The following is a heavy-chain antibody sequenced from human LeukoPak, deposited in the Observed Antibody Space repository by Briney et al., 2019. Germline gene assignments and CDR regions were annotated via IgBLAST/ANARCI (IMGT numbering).Heavy chain of an antibody. D-gene: IGHD2-15*01. Sequence: GEPLNISGKGSGYSFTSYWIGWVRQMPGKGLDWMGIIYPGDSNIRYSPSVQGHVTISADKSISLAYLQWSSLKASDTAIHYCANRRCSGGSCYPRESYIDYWGQGTLVTVSS. CDR3: ANRRCSGGSCYPRESYIDY. CDR1: GYSFTSYW. V-gene: IGHV5-51*01. CDR2: IYPGDSNI. J-gene: IGHJ4*03.